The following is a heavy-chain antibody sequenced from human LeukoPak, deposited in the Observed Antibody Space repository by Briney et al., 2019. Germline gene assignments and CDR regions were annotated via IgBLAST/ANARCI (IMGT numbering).Heavy chain of an antibody. Sequence: PGGSLRLSCAASGFTFSSYEMNWVRQAPGRGLEWVSYISSSGSTIYYADSVKGRFTISRDNAKNSLYLQMNSLRAEDTAVYYCARDAGYDILTGYAPGVYFDYWAQGTLVTVSS. V-gene: IGHV3-48*03. J-gene: IGHJ4*02. CDR1: GFTFSSYE. CDR2: ISSSGSTI. CDR3: ARDAGYDILTGYAPGVYFDY. D-gene: IGHD3-9*01.